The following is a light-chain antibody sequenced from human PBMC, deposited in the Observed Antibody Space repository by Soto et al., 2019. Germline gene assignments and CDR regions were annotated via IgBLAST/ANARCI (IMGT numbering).Light chain of an antibody. CDR3: QQYIHWPWT. Sequence: EIVMTQSPATLSVSPGERATLSCRASQSVSSNLAWYQQKPGHAPRLLIYAASTRATGIPARFSGSGSGTEFTLTISSPQSEDFAVYYCQQYIHWPWTFGQGTKVEIK. CDR1: QSVSSN. V-gene: IGKV3-15*01. J-gene: IGKJ1*01. CDR2: AAS.